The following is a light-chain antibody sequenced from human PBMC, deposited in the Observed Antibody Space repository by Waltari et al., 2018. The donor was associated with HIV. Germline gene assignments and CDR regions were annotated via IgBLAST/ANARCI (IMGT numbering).Light chain of an antibody. CDR3: CSCTLTYTWV. J-gene: IGLJ3*02. Sequence: QSALTQPRSVSGSPGQSVTIACTGTTSYVGGYTYVSWYQQHPGTAPKLMIYDVTKRPSGVPDRFSGSRSGNTASLTISGLQPEDEANYYCCSCTLTYTWVFGGGTKLTVL. CDR2: DVT. V-gene: IGLV2-11*01. CDR1: TSYVGGYTY.